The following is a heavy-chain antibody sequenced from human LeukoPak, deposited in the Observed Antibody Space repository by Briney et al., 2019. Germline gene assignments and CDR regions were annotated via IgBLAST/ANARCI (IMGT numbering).Heavy chain of an antibody. J-gene: IGHJ4*02. CDR3: AKARGSGSYSGIDY. V-gene: IGHV3-9*03. CDR2: ISWNSGSI. D-gene: IGHD3-10*01. CDR1: GFTFEDYA. Sequence: PGRSLRLSCAASGFTFEDYAMNWVRQVPGKGLEWVSGISWNSGSIGYAASVKGRFTISRDNAKNSLYLQMNSLRAEDMALYYCAKARGSGSYSGIDYWGQGTLVTVSS.